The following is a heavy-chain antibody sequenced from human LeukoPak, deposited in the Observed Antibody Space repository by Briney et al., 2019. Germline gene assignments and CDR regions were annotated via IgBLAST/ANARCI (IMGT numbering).Heavy chain of an antibody. J-gene: IGHJ4*02. CDR3: VLMVWG. Sequence: GGSLRLSCAVSGFIFSNHYMHWVRQAPGKGLVWVSRINNDGSITSYADSVKGRFTISRDNAKNTLYLQMNSVRAEDTAVYYCVLMVWGGGQGTLVTVSS. CDR2: INNDGSIT. CDR1: GFIFSNHY. D-gene: IGHD3-10*01. V-gene: IGHV3-74*01.